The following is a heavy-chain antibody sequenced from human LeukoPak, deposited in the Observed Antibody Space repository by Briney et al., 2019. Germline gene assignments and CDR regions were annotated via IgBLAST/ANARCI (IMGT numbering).Heavy chain of an antibody. CDR1: GGSISSGVYS. CDR2: IYYGGNT. J-gene: IGHJ3*02. Sequence: SQTLSLTCAVSGGSISSGVYSWSWVRQPPGKGLEWIGYIYYGGNTYYNPSLKSRLTISLDTSNNQFSLKLSSVTAADTAVYYCARELGWNDGGGRNAFDIWGQGTMVTVSS. D-gene: IGHD1-1*01. CDR3: ARELGWNDGGGRNAFDI. V-gene: IGHV4-30-4*07.